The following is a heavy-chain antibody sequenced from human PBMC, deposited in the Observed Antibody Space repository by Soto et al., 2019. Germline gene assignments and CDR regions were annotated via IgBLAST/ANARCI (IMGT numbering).Heavy chain of an antibody. Sequence: QVQLQQWGAGLLKPSETLSLTCAVYGGSFSTYYWSWMRQPPGKGLEWIGEINQRGSTNYNPSLKSRVIISVDTAKKQFSLKLSSVTAADTAVYYCARERRVVGGYSSSWYDYFDHWGQGTLVTVSS. V-gene: IGHV4-34*01. J-gene: IGHJ4*02. D-gene: IGHD6-13*01. CDR3: ARERRVVGGYSSSWYDYFDH. CDR2: INQRGST. CDR1: GGSFSTYY.